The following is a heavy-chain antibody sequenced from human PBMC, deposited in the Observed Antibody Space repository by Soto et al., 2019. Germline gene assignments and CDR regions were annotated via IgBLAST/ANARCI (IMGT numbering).Heavy chain of an antibody. Sequence: PGASVKVSCKASGGTFSSYAISWVRQAPGQGLEWMGGIIPIFGTANYAQKFQGRVTITADKSTSTAYMELSSLRSEDTAVYYCARGTRPYYDSSGYRYYYYYGMDVWGQGTTVTVSS. CDR1: GGTFSSYA. D-gene: IGHD3-22*01. J-gene: IGHJ6*02. CDR2: IIPIFGTA. V-gene: IGHV1-69*06. CDR3: ARGTRPYYDSSGYRYYYYYGMDV.